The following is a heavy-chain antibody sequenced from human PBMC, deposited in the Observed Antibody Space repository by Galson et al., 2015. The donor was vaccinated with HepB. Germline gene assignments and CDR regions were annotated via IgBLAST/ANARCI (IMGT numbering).Heavy chain of an antibody. CDR2: IYYSGST. CDR3: ARHRLSILTGYYSEFDY. CDR1: GGSISSSSYY. V-gene: IGHV4-39*01. Sequence: TLSLTCTVSGGSISSSSYYWGWIRQPPGKGLEWIGSIYYSGSTYYNPSLKSRVTISVDTSKNQFSLKLSSVTAADTAVYYCARHRLSILTGYYSEFDYWGQGTLVTVSS. D-gene: IGHD3-9*01. J-gene: IGHJ4*02.